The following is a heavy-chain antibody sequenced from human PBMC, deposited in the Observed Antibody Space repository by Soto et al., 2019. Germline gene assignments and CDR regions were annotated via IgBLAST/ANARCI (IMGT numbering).Heavy chain of an antibody. J-gene: IGHJ5*02. D-gene: IGHD2-15*01. CDR3: ARHSLALRKNNWFDP. CDR2: IFYLGSS. CDR1: GDSIISSDFY. V-gene: IGHV4-39*01. Sequence: SETLSLTCTVSGDSIISSDFYWGWVRQPPGKGLEWIGSIFYLGSSYYNPSLKSRVTMSVDTSKNQFSLRLRSVTGADTALYFCARHSLALRKNNWFDPWGQGIRVTVSS.